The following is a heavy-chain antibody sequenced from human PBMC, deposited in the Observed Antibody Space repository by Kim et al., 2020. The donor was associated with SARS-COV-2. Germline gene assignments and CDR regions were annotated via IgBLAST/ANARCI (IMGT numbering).Heavy chain of an antibody. Sequence: SLKSRVPISVDTSKNQFSLKLSSVTAADTAVYYCARGHPEMATIKNAFDIWGQGTMVTVSS. J-gene: IGHJ3*02. CDR3: ARGHPEMATIKNAFDI. D-gene: IGHD5-12*01. V-gene: IGHV4-59*09.